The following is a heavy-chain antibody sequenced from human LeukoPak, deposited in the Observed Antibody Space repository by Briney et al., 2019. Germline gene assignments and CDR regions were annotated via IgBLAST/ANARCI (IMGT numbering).Heavy chain of an antibody. CDR3: ARVPQLLYRYYYYYMDV. CDR1: GFTFSDYY. CDR2: ISSSGSTI. D-gene: IGHD2-2*02. J-gene: IGHJ6*03. Sequence: GGSLRLSCAASGFTFSDYYMSWIRQAPGEGLEWVSYISSSGSTIYYADSVKGRFTISRDNAKNSLYLQMNSLRAEDTAVYYCARVPQLLYRYYYYYMDVWGKGTTVTVSS. V-gene: IGHV3-11*01.